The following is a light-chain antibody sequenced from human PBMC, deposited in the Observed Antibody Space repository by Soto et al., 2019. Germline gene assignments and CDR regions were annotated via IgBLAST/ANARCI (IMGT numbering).Light chain of an antibody. CDR2: GAS. J-gene: IGKJ4*01. V-gene: IGKV3-20*01. CDR3: QHYGSSPST. CDR1: QSVRSSN. Sequence: EIVLTQSPGTLPLSPGERATLSCRASQSVRSSNLAWYQQKPGQAPRLLIYGASSRATGIPDRFSGSGSGKAFPLTISRLEPEVFAVYYCQHYGSSPSTFGKGTKV.